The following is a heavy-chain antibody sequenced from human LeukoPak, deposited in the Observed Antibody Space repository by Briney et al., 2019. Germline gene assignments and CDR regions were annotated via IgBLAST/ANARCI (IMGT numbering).Heavy chain of an antibody. CDR1: GFTISTYG. CDR2: MFGSGDTT. Sequence: SGGSLRLSCTASGFTISTYGMNWVRQAPRQGLEWVSVMFGSGDTTYYADSVKGRFTIARDHSKNTLYLQMHSLRAEDTAVYYCAKDQKPDSGYDIDYWGQGTLVTVSS. V-gene: IGHV3-23*01. CDR3: AKDQKPDSGYDIDY. D-gene: IGHD5-12*01. J-gene: IGHJ4*02.